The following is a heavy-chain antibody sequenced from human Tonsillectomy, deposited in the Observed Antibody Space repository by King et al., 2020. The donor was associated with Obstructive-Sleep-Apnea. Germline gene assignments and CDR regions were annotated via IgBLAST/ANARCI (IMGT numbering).Heavy chain of an antibody. V-gene: IGHV3-23*04. CDR3: AKLGYCSGGSCYQFDY. J-gene: IGHJ4*02. Sequence: QLVQSGGGLVQPGGSLRLSCAASGFTFSSYAMSWVRQAPGKGLEWVAAISGSGGSTYYADSVKGRFTISRDNSKNTLYLQMNSLRAEDTAVYYCAKLGYCSGGSCYQFDYWGQGTLVTVSS. CDR1: GFTFSSYA. D-gene: IGHD2-15*01. CDR2: ISGSGGST.